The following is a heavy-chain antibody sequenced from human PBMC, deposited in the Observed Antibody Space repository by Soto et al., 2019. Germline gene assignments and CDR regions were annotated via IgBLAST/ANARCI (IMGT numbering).Heavy chain of an antibody. Sequence: SETLSLTCTVSGGSISSGGYYWSWIRQHPGKGLEWIGYIYYSGSTYYNPSLKSRVTISVDTSKNQFSLKLSSVTAADTAVYYCAREYYDILTGYYYYYMDVWGKGTTVTVSS. D-gene: IGHD3-9*01. CDR1: GGSISSGGYY. V-gene: IGHV4-31*03. CDR3: AREYYDILTGYYYYYMDV. J-gene: IGHJ6*03. CDR2: IYYSGST.